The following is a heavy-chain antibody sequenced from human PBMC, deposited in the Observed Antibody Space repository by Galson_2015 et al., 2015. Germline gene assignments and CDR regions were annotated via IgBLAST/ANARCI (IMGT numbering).Heavy chain of an antibody. D-gene: IGHD4-11*01. CDR1: GYTFTSYA. V-gene: IGHV7-4-1*02. CDR2: INTNTGNP. CDR3: ARDLGLDYSNYYYYGMDV. J-gene: IGHJ6*02. Sequence: SVKVSCKASGYTFTSYAMNWVRQAPGQGLEWMGWINTNTGNPTYAQGFTGRFVFSLDTSVSTAYLQISSLKAEDTAVYYCARDLGLDYSNYYYYGMDVWGQGTTVTVSS.